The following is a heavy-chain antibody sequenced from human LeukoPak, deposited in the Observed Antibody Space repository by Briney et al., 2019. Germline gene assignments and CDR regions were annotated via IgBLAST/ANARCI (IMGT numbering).Heavy chain of an antibody. J-gene: IGHJ4*02. D-gene: IGHD6-13*01. Sequence: PGRSQRLSCAASGFTFDSYGMHWVRQAPGKGLEWVALIWYDGSNKYYADSVKGRFTISRDNSKNTLYLQMNSLRAEDTAVYYCARPRTYSSSWSPFDYWGQGTLVTVSS. CDR1: GFTFDSYG. V-gene: IGHV3-33*01. CDR3: ARPRTYSSSWSPFDY. CDR2: IWYDGSNK.